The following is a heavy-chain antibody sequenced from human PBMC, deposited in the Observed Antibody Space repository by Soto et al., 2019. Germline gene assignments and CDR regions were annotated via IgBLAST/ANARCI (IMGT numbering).Heavy chain of an antibody. CDR3: AKFFVETGSNSGWPWSFHY. V-gene: IGHV3-23*01. CDR1: GFTFSNYA. J-gene: IGHJ4*02. CDR2: ISGSGGTT. D-gene: IGHD6-25*01. Sequence: EVQLLESGGGLVQPGRSLRLSCAASGFTFSNYAMSWVRQAPGQGLEWVSAISGSGGTTYYADSVNGRVTISRDNSQNTLFLQMNSLRAEDATVYYCAKFFVETGSNSGWPWSFHYGGQGTLVTVSS.